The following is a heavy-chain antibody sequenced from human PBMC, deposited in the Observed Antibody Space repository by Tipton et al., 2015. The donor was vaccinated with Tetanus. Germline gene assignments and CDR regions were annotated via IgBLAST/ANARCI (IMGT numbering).Heavy chain of an antibody. Sequence: GSLRLSCAASGFTVSSNYMSWVRQAPGKGLERVSVIYSGGSTYYADSVKGRFTISRDNSKNTLYLQMNSLRAEDTAVYYCAKTGVYGAHFDYWGQGTLVTVSS. CDR3: AKTGVYGAHFDY. J-gene: IGHJ4*02. D-gene: IGHD4-17*01. V-gene: IGHV3-53*01. CDR2: IYSGGST. CDR1: GFTVSSNY.